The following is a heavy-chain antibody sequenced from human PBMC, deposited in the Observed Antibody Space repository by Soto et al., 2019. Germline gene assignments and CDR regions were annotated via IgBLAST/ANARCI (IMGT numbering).Heavy chain of an antibody. CDR3: ASLGGSGWYKNFDY. J-gene: IGHJ4*02. D-gene: IGHD6-19*01. CDR1: GYTFTSYG. Sequence: ASVKVSCKASGYTFTSYGISWVRQAPGKGLEWMGWISAYNGNTKYAQKLQGRVTMTTDTSTITAYMELRRLRSDDTAVYYCASLGGSGWYKNFDYWGQGALVTVSS. V-gene: IGHV1-18*04. CDR2: ISAYNGNT.